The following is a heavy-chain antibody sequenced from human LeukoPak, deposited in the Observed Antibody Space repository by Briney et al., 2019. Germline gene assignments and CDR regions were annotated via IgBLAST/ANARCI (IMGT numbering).Heavy chain of an antibody. D-gene: IGHD3-22*01. CDR1: GGSISSYY. CDR2: IDYSGST. CDR3: AKDPRLGHYYDSSGYYPYYFDY. V-gene: IGHV4-59*01. Sequence: SETLSLTCTVSGGSISSYYWTWIRQPPGKGLEWIGYIDYSGSTSYNPSLNGRVTISVDTSKNQFSLKLGSVTAADTAVYYCAKDPRLGHYYDSSGYYPYYFDYWGQGTLVTVSS. J-gene: IGHJ4*02.